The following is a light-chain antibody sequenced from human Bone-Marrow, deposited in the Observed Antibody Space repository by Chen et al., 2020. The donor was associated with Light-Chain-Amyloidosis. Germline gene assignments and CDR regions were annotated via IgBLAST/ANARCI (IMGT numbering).Light chain of an antibody. V-gene: IGLV3-21*02. CDR1: NIGSTS. Sequence: SYVLTQPSSVSVAPGQTATLACGGNNIGSTSVHWYQQTPGQAPLLVVYDDSDRPSGIPERLSGYNSGITATLTISRVEAGDEADYYCQVWDRSSDRPVFGGGTKLTVL. J-gene: IGLJ3*02. CDR3: QVWDRSSDRPV. CDR2: DDS.